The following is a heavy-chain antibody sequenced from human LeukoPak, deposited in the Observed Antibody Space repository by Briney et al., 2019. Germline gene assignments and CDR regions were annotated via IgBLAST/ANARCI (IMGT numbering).Heavy chain of an antibody. CDR3: ARQDIVVVPAAKDYYYYMDV. J-gene: IGHJ6*03. V-gene: IGHV4-4*07. D-gene: IGHD2-2*01. CDR1: GGSTSTYY. Sequence: PSETLSLTCTASGGSTSTYYWSWIRQPAGKGLEWIGRIYTSGSTNYNPSLKSRVTMSVDTSKNQFSLKLSSVTAADTAVYYCARQDIVVVPAAKDYYYYMDVWGKGTTVTVSS. CDR2: IYTSGST.